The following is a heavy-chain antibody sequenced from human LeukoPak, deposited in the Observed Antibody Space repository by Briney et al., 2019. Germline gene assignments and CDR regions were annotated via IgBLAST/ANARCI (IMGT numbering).Heavy chain of an antibody. V-gene: IGHV3-23*01. Sequence: GGSLRLSCAASGFTVSSNYMSWVRQAPGKGLEWVSAISGSGGSTYYADSVKGRFTISRDNSKNTLYLQMNSLRAEDTAVYYCAKGKSVTAPFDYWGQGTLVTVSS. CDR3: AKGKSVTAPFDY. CDR2: ISGSGGST. D-gene: IGHD4-11*01. CDR1: GFTVSSNY. J-gene: IGHJ4*02.